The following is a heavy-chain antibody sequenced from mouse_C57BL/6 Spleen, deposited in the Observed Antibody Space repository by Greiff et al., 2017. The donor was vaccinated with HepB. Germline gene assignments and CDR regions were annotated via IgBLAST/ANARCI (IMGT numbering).Heavy chain of an antibody. CDR2: ISYDGSN. CDR1: GYSITSGYY. D-gene: IGHD2-2*01. V-gene: IGHV3-6*01. J-gene: IGHJ2*01. Sequence: EVHLVESGPGLVKPSQSLSLTCSVTGYSITSGYYWNWIRQFPGNKLEWMGYISYDGSNNYNPSLKNRISITRDTSKNQFFLKLNSVTTEDTATYYCARDFYGYDDYWGQGTTLTVSS. CDR3: ARDFYGYDDY.